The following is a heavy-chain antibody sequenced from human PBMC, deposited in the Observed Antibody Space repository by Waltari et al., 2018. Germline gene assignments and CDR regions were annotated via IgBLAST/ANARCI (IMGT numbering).Heavy chain of an antibody. D-gene: IGHD6-13*01. V-gene: IGHV4-61*02. Sequence: QVQLQESGPGLVKPSQTLSLTCTVSGGSISSGSYYWSWIRQPAGQGLEWIGRIYTRGSTNYNPSLKSRVTISVDTSKNQFSLKLSSVTAADTAVYYCARIPLPYSSSWYVDYWGQGTLVTVSS. CDR1: GGSISSGSYY. CDR3: ARIPLPYSSSWYVDY. J-gene: IGHJ4*02. CDR2: IYTRGST.